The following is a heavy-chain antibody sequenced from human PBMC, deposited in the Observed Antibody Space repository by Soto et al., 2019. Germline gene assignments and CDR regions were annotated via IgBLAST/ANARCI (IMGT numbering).Heavy chain of an antibody. CDR2: IYYSGST. V-gene: IGHV4-39*01. J-gene: IGHJ4*02. CDR3: ARRTVNIRTFYSGLKTHCFDY. D-gene: IGHD6-19*01. Sequence: WVRQAPGKGLEWIGSIYYSGSTYYNPSLQSRVAISVDTSKNQFSLKLKSVTAADTAIYYCARRTVNIRTFYSGLKTHCFDYWGQGAPVTVSS.